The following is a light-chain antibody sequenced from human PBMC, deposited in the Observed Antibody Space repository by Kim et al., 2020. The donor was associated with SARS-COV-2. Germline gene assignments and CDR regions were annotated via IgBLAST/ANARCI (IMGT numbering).Light chain of an antibody. CDR3: CSYAGDYSTV. J-gene: IGLJ7*01. Sequence: GQSITISCSGTISDLGSCNLVSWYQHHPGKAPKLIIYEVSGRPSGVPYRFFGSKSDNTASLTISGLQAEDEADYYCCSYAGDYSTVFGGGTQLTVL. CDR2: EVS. V-gene: IGLV2-23*02. CDR1: ISDLGSCNL.